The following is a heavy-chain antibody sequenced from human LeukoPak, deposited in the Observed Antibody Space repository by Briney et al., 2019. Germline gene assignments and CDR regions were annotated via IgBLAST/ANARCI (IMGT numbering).Heavy chain of an antibody. Sequence: GGSLRLSCGAYGFTFSRYDMHWVRQATGRGLEWVSYIGTAGDTYYADSVKGRFTISRENAGNSLSLHMNCLRVGDTAVYYCVRAPPGRCSDCFCYSDTLDIWGRGTKVTVSS. J-gene: IGHJ3*02. CDR2: IGTAGDT. CDR1: GFTFSRYD. D-gene: IGHD2-15*01. CDR3: VRAPPGRCSDCFCYSDTLDI. V-gene: IGHV3-13*01.